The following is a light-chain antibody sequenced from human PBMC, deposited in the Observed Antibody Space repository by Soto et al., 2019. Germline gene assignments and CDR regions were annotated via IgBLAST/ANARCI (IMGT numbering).Light chain of an antibody. CDR3: QQRSNWPPLT. Sequence: EIVLTQSPATLSLSPGERATLSCRASQSVSSCLAWYQQKPGQAPRLLIYDASNRATGIPARFSGSGSGTDFTLTISSLEPEDFAVYDCQQRSNWPPLTFGGGTKVEIK. CDR1: QSVSSC. CDR2: DAS. J-gene: IGKJ4*01. V-gene: IGKV3-11*01.